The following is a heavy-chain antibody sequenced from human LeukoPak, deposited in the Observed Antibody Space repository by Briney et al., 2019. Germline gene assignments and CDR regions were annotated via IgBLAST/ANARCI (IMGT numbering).Heavy chain of an antibody. D-gene: IGHD3-22*01. CDR2: IYYSGST. CDR1: GGSISSGDYY. Sequence: SETLSLTCTVSGGSISSGDYYWSWIRQPPGKGLEWIGYIYYSGSTYYNPSLKSRITISVDTSKNQFSLKLSSVTAADTAVYYCARDFRGYYYDSSGYTGPDAFDIWGQGTMVTVSS. V-gene: IGHV4-30-4*01. J-gene: IGHJ3*02. CDR3: ARDFRGYYYDSSGYTGPDAFDI.